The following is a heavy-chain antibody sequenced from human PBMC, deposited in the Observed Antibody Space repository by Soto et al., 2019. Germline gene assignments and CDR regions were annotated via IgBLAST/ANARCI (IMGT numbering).Heavy chain of an antibody. V-gene: IGHV3-11*06. J-gene: IGHJ4*02. CDR1: GFTFSDYY. CDR2: ISSSSSYT. Sequence: LRLSCAASGFTFSDYYMSWIRQAPGKGLEWVSYISSSSSYTNYADSVKGRFTISRDNAKNSLYLQMNSLRAADTAVYYCATSQKGYNWNYFDHWGQGALVTVSS. D-gene: IGHD1-20*01. CDR3: ATSQKGYNWNYFDH.